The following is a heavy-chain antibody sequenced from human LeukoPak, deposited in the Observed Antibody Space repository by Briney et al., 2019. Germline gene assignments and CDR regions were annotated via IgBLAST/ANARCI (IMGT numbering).Heavy chain of an antibody. V-gene: IGHV1-69*13. Sequence: GASVKVSCKAPGGTFSSYTISWVRQAPGQGLEWMGGIIPIFGTANYAQKFQGRVTITADESTSTAYMELSSLRSEDTAVYYCARGRYSSSINSMDVWGQGTTVTVSS. D-gene: IGHD6-6*01. CDR2: IIPIFGTA. CDR3: ARGRYSSSINSMDV. J-gene: IGHJ6*02. CDR1: GGTFSSYT.